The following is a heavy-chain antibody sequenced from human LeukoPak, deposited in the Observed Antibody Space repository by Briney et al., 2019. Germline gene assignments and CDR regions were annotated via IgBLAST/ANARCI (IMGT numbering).Heavy chain of an antibody. CDR3: ARVKGPNYYFDY. J-gene: IGHJ4*02. CDR2: IYYSGST. CDR1: GGSISSSSYY. V-gene: IGHV4-39*07. Sequence: PSETLSLTCTVSGGSISSSSYYWGWIRQPPGKGLEWIGSIYYSGSTYYNPSLKSRVTISVDTSKNQFSLKLSSVTAADTAVYYCARVKGPNYYFDYWGQGTLVTVSS. D-gene: IGHD1-1*01.